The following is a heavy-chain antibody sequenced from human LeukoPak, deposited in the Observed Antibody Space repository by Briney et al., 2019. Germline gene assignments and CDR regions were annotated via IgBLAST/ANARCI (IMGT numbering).Heavy chain of an antibody. Sequence: GESLKISCKGSGYSFTSYWIGWGRQMPGKGLEWMGIIYPGDSDTRYSPSFQGPVTISADKSISTAYLQWSSLKASATAMYYCARQLAYYDSSGYPEYYFDYWGQGTLVTVSS. J-gene: IGHJ4*02. CDR1: GYSFTSYW. D-gene: IGHD3-22*01. CDR2: IYPGDSDT. CDR3: ARQLAYYDSSGYPEYYFDY. V-gene: IGHV5-51*01.